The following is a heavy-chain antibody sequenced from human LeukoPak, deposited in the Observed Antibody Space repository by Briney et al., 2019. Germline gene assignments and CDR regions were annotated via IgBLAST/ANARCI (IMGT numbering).Heavy chain of an antibody. CDR1: GYTFTSYD. D-gene: IGHD2-15*01. V-gene: IGHV1-8*03. CDR2: MNPNSGDT. Sequence: ASVKVSCKASGYTFTSYDINWVRQATGQGLEWMGWMNPNSGDTGYAQKFQGRVTITRNSSVSTAYMELSSLRSDDTAVYYCARGPSGHYYYMDVWGKGTTVTVSS. CDR3: ARGPSGHYYYMDV. J-gene: IGHJ6*03.